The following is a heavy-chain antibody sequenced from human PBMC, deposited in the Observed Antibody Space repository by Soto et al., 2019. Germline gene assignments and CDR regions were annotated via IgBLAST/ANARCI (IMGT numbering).Heavy chain of an antibody. V-gene: IGHV3-20*04. Sequence: EVQLVESGGGVLRPGGALRLSRAASGFTFDDYGMRWVRQAPGQGLEWVSGINWNGGSTGYADSVKGRFTISRDNAKNSLYLKMNSLRAEDTALYYCARVYSSSWLYGMDVWGQGTTVTVSS. CDR1: GFTFDDYG. CDR2: INWNGGST. D-gene: IGHD6-13*01. CDR3: ARVYSSSWLYGMDV. J-gene: IGHJ6*01.